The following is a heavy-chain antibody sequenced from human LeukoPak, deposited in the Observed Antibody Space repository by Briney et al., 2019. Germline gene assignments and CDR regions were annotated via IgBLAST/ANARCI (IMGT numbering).Heavy chain of an antibody. V-gene: IGHV4-34*01. Sequence: SETLSLTCAVYGGSFSGYYWSWIRQPPGKGLEWIGEINHSGSTNYNPSLKSRVTISVDTSKNQFSLKLSSVTAADTAVYYCASQLTTMIVSSWGQGTLVTVSS. CDR3: ASQLTTMIVSS. J-gene: IGHJ4*02. D-gene: IGHD3-22*01. CDR2: INHSGST. CDR1: GGSFSGYY.